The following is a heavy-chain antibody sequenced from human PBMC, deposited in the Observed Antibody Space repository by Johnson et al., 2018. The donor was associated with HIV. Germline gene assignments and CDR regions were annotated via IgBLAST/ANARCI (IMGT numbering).Heavy chain of an antibody. D-gene: IGHD4-17*01. Sequence: HVQLVESGGGVVQPGRSLSLSCAACGFTFNTYDMYWVRQAPGKGLEWVANIKQDGSEKFYVDSVRGRFTLSRDNSKNTVYLQMNSLRAEDTAVYYCAKDQYRKLTTVAGIWGQGTMVTVSS. V-gene: IGHV3-30*02. CDR1: GFTFNTYD. CDR3: AKDQYRKLTTVAGI. CDR2: IKQDGSEK. J-gene: IGHJ3*02.